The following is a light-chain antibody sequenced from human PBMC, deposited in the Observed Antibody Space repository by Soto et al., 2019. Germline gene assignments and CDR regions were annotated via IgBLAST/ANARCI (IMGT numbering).Light chain of an antibody. Sequence: QSVLTQPPSASGTPGQRVTISCSGSSSNIGSNYVYWYQQPPGTAPKLLIYRNNQRPSGVPDRFSGSKSGTSASLAISGLRSEDEADYYCAAWDDSLSVLFGGGTKVTVL. CDR3: AAWDDSLSVL. J-gene: IGLJ2*01. CDR1: SSNIGSNY. V-gene: IGLV1-47*01. CDR2: RNN.